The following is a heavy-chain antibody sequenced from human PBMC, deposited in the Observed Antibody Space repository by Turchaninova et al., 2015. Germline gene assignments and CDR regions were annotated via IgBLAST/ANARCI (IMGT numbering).Heavy chain of an antibody. J-gene: IGHJ5*02. CDR1: GYSLSSGYY. Sequence: QVPLQESGPGLVKPSETLSLTCAVSGYSLSSGYYWGWIRHPPGKGLEWIGSNKHSGSTHYNPSLKSRVTISVDTSKNQFSLKLSSVTAADTAVYYCAREGQYGSSSEVGWFDPWGQGTLVTVSS. V-gene: IGHV4-38-2*01. CDR2: NKHSGST. CDR3: AREGQYGSSSEVGWFDP. D-gene: IGHD6-6*01.